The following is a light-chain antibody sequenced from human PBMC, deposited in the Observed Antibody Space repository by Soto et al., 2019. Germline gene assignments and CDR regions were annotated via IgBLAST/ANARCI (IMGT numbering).Light chain of an antibody. J-gene: IGLJ2*01. V-gene: IGLV2-23*01. CDR2: EGS. Sequence: QSALTQPASVSGSPGQSITISCTGTSSDVGSYNLVSWYQQHPGKAPKLMIYEGSKRPSGVSNRFSGSKSGNTASLTISGLQAEDEADYYCCSYAGSSTDAVFGGRTKLTVL. CDR3: CSYAGSSTDAV. CDR1: SSDVGSYNL.